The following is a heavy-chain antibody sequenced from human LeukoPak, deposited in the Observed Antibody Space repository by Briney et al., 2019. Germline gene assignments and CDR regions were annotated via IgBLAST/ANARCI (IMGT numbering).Heavy chain of an antibody. J-gene: IGHJ6*02. D-gene: IGHD3-3*01. CDR2: ISGSSTYI. CDR1: GFTFSSYS. V-gene: IGHV3-21*06. Sequence: PGGSLRLSCAVSGFTFSSYSLDWVRQAPGKGLEWVSSISGSSTYIYYADSVKGRFTISRDNAKNSLYLQMNSLRAEDTAVYYRARVVRDFWSGYGMDVWGQGTSVTVSS. CDR3: ARVVRDFWSGYGMDV.